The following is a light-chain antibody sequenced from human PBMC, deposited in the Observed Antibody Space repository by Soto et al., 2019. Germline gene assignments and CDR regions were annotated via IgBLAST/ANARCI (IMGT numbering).Light chain of an antibody. CDR3: QQYSTYTPRT. CDR2: KAY. J-gene: IGKJ1*01. CDR1: QSISIW. V-gene: IGKV1-5*03. Sequence: DIQMTQSPSTLSASVGDSVTITCRASQSISIWLAWYQQKPGKAPKILIYKAYSLESGVPSRFSGSGSGTEFTLTISSLQPDDFATYYCQQYSTYTPRTFGQGTKVDIK.